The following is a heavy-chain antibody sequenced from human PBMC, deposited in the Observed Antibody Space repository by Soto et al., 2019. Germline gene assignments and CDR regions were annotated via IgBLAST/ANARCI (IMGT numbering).Heavy chain of an antibody. CDR3: ARGGGYAVDF. D-gene: IGHD5-12*01. V-gene: IGHV1-18*01. CDR1: GYTFTDNS. CDR2: INTDAGAP. Sequence: QVQLVQSGGELRKPGASVKVSCKASGYTFTDNSITWVRQAPGQGLEWMGWINTDAGAPRSTQKFQDRVTMTTATSTSTAYLELTGLRSDDTAIYYCARGGGYAVDFWGQGTLVAVSS. J-gene: IGHJ4*02.